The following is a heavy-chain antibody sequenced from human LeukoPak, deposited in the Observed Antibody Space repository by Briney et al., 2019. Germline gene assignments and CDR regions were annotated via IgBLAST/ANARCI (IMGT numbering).Heavy chain of an antibody. Sequence: ASVKVSCKASGYTFTTYYMHWVRQAPGQGLEWMGWINPNSGGTNYAQKLQGRVTMTTDTSTSTAYMELRSLRSDDTAVYYCARDYKGYGSGNSYYFDYWGQGTLVTVSS. J-gene: IGHJ4*02. CDR2: INPNSGGT. D-gene: IGHD3-10*01. CDR3: ARDYKGYGSGNSYYFDY. CDR1: GYTFTTYY. V-gene: IGHV1-2*02.